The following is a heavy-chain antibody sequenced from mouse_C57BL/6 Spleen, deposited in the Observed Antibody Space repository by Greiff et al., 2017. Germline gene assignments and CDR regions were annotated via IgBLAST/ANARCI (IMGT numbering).Heavy chain of an antibody. D-gene: IGHD2-1*01. J-gene: IGHJ3*01. V-gene: IGHV1-18*01. CDR3: ARRGHYYGNYVWFAY. CDR1: GYTFTDYN. Sequence: EVQLQQSGPELVKPGASVKIPCKASGYTFTDYNMDWVKQSHGKSLEWIGDINPNNGGTIYNQKFKGKATLTVDKSSSTAYMELRSLTSEDAAVYYCARRGHYYGNYVWFAYWGQGTLVTVSA. CDR2: INPNNGGT.